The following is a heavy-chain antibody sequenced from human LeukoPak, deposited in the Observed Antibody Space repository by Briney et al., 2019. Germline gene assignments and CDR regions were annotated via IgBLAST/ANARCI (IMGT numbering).Heavy chain of an antibody. CDR2: IKQGGSEK. V-gene: IGHV3-7*03. CDR3: ARAPGSPWDYYFDY. CDR1: GFTFSSYW. Sequence: PGGSLRLSCVGSGFTFSSYWMHWVRQGPGKGLEWVANIKQGGSEKYYVDSVKGRFTISRDNAKNSLYLQMNSLRAEDTAVYYCARAPGSPWDYYFDYWGQGTLVTVSS. J-gene: IGHJ4*02. D-gene: IGHD1-26*01.